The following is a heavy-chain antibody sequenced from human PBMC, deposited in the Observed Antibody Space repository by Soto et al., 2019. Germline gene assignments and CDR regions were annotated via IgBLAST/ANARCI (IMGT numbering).Heavy chain of an antibody. CDR3: ATGGLYYYYYYYMDV. Sequence: EVQLVESGGGLVQPGRSLRLSCAASGFTFDDYAMHWVRQAPGKGLEWVSGISWNSGSIGYADSVKGRFTISRDNAKNSLYQQLNNRRAEDKAVYYCATGGLYYYYYYYMDVWGKGTTVTVSS. V-gene: IGHV3-9*01. J-gene: IGHJ6*03. CDR1: GFTFDDYA. CDR2: ISWNSGSI. D-gene: IGHD3-22*01.